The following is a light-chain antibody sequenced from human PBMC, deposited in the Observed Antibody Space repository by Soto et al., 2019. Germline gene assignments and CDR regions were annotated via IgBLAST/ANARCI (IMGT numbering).Light chain of an antibody. Sequence: NFMLTQPHSVSESPGKTVTISCTRSSGSIASNYVQWYQQRPGSSPTTVIYEDNQRPSGVPDRFSGSIDSSSNSASLTISGLKTEDEADYYCQSYDSSNSRWVFGGGTKLTVL. CDR3: QSYDSSNSRWV. CDR1: SGSIASNY. J-gene: IGLJ3*02. V-gene: IGLV6-57*01. CDR2: EDN.